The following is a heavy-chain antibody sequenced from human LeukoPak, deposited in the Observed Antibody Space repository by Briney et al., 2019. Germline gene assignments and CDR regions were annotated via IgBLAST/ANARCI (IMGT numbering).Heavy chain of an antibody. CDR2: ISYDGSNE. V-gene: IGHV3-30*04. J-gene: IGHJ6*03. Sequence: PGGSLRLSCAASGFTFSSYVMHWVRQAPGKGLEWVAIISYDGSNEYYADSVKGRFTISRDNSKNTLYLQMNSLRAADTAVYYCAKDRCSNGVGCYYYYMDVWGKGTTVTISS. CDR3: AKDRCSNGVGCYYYYMDV. D-gene: IGHD2-8*01. CDR1: GFTFSSYV.